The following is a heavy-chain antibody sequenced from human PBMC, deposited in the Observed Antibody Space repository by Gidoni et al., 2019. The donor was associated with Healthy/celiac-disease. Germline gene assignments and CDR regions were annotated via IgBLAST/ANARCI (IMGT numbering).Heavy chain of an antibody. Sequence: EVQLVQSGAEVKKPGESLTISCKGSGYSSTSSWTGWVRQMPGKGLEWMGITHPGDSDTRYNPSFQGQVTISADKSISTAYLQWSSLKASDTAMYYCASSLMVVTDSYFDYWGQGTLVTVSS. CDR3: ASSLMVVTDSYFDY. D-gene: IGHD2-21*02. J-gene: IGHJ4*02. V-gene: IGHV5-51*01. CDR1: GYSSTSSW. CDR2: THPGDSDT.